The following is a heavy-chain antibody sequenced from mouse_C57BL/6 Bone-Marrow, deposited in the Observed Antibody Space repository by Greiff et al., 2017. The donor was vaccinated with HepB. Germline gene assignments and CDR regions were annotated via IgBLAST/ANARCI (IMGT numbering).Heavy chain of an antibody. CDR1: GYTFTSYW. D-gene: IGHD1-1*01. V-gene: IGHV1-55*01. CDR2: IYPGSGST. CDR3: ARNYGSSYGVDY. Sequence: QVQLQQHGAELVKPGASVKMSCKASGYTFTSYWITWVKQRPGQGLEWIGDIYPGSGSTNYNEKFKSKATLTVDTSSSTAYMQLSSLTSEDSAVYYCARNYGSSYGVDYWGQGTSVTVSS. J-gene: IGHJ4*01.